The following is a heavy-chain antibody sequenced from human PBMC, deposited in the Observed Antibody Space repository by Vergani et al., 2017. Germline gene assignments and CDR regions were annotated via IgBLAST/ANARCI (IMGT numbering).Heavy chain of an antibody. D-gene: IGHD6-19*01. CDR2: LSASDRRT. CDR1: GFTFIMHA. V-gene: IGHV3-23*01. J-gene: IGHJ3*02. CDR3: AKVGRSEVAGTFGAFDS. Sequence: EVQLLESGGDLVQPGGSLRLSCAASGFTFIMHAMSWVRQAPGKGLEWVSTLSASDRRTHYADSVKGRFTISRDISKNTLFLHMNSLRPEDTAVYYCAKVGRSEVAGTFGAFDSWGEGTMVTDCS.